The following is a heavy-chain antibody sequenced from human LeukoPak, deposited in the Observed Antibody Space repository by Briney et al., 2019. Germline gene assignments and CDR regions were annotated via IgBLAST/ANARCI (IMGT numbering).Heavy chain of an antibody. Sequence: PGRSLRLSCAASGFTFSSYAMHWVRQAPGKGLEWVAVISYDGSNKYYADSVKGRFTISRDNSKNTLYLQMNSLRAEDTAVYYCARDYQTTHYYYYYGMDVWGQGTTVTVSS. CDR1: GFTFSSYA. D-gene: IGHD2-2*01. J-gene: IGHJ6*02. CDR2: ISYDGSNK. V-gene: IGHV3-30-3*01. CDR3: ARDYQTTHYYYYYGMDV.